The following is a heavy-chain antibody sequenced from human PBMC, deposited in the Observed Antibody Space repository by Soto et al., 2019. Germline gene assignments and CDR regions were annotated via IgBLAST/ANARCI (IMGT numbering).Heavy chain of an antibody. V-gene: IGHV1-2*06. CDR3: ARDGNFAFLGYRFAFDF. CDR1: GYRFTAYY. J-gene: IGHJ4*02. CDR2: MNLDTGGT. D-gene: IGHD5-18*01. Sequence: QVQLVQSGAEVKKPAASVRVSCETSGYRFTAYYIHWVRQAPGQELEWMGRMNLDTGGTTYAQKFQGRVTMTRDTSISTAYMELSSLKSDDTAMYYCARDGNFAFLGYRFAFDFWGQGTLVTVSS.